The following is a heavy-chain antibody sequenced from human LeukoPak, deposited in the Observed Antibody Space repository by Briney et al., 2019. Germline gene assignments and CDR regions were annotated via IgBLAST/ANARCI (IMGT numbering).Heavy chain of an antibody. Sequence: SETLSLTCTVSGGSISSYYWSWIRRPPGKGLEWIGYIYYSGSTNYNPSLKSRVTISVDTSKNQFSLKLSSVTAADTAVYYCARRSRGYSSSWYYPYFDYWGQGTLVTVSS. CDR3: ARRSRGYSSSWYYPYFDY. V-gene: IGHV4-59*08. CDR1: GGSISSYY. CDR2: IYYSGST. D-gene: IGHD6-13*01. J-gene: IGHJ4*02.